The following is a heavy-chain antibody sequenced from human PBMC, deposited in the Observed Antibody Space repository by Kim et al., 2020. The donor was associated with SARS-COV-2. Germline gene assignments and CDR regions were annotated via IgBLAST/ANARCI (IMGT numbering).Heavy chain of an antibody. J-gene: IGHJ4*02. CDR3: MGDPNFMTTIHSDY. CDR2: IVPSDCRT. V-gene: IGHV1-46*01. CDR1: GYTFTSYY. Sequence: ASVKVSCKASGYTFTSYYIQWVRQAPGQGLEWVGIIVPSDCRTTYGERLQGRVTMTRDTSTNTDYMYLKSLRSEDWAMYYCMGDPNFMTTIHSDYWGQGTLVTV. D-gene: IGHD4-4*01.